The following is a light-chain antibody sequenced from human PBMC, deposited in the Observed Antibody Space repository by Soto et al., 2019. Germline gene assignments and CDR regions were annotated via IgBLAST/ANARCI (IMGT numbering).Light chain of an antibody. V-gene: IGLV2-8*01. CDR1: SSDVGGYNY. Sequence: QSVLTQPPSASGSPGQSVTISCTGTSSDVGGYNYVSWYQQHPGKAPKLLIYLVTKRPSGVPDRFSGSKSGNTASRTVSGLQAEDEADYYCSSYAGSNNLRVFGGGTKLTVL. CDR3: SSYAGSNNLRV. J-gene: IGLJ2*01. CDR2: LVT.